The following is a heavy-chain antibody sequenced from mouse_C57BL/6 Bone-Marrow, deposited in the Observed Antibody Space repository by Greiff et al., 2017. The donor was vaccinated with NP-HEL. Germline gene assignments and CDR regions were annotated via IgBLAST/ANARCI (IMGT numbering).Heavy chain of an antibody. CDR1: GFSLTSYG. J-gene: IGHJ4*01. Sequence: VQLVESGPGLVQPSQSLSITCTVSGFSLTSYGVHWVRQSPGKGLEWLGVIWSGGSTAYNVAFISRLSISKDNSTSQVFFKMNSLQADDTAIYYCAREAVSTGYYATDYWGQGTSVTVSS. CDR2: IWSGGST. D-gene: IGHD6-2*01. V-gene: IGHV2-2*01. CDR3: AREAVSTGYYATDY.